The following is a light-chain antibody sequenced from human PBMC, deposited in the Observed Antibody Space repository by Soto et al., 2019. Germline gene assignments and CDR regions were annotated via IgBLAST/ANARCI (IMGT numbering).Light chain of an antibody. V-gene: IGLV2-8*01. CDR2: EVS. Sequence: QAVVTQPPSASGSPGQSVTISCTGTSSDVGGYNYVSWYQQHPGKAPKLMIYEVSKRPSGVPDRFSGSKSGNTASLTISGLQVDDEADYYCSSYAGSNSWVFGGGTQLTVL. J-gene: IGLJ2*01. CDR3: SSYAGSNSWV. CDR1: SSDVGGYNY.